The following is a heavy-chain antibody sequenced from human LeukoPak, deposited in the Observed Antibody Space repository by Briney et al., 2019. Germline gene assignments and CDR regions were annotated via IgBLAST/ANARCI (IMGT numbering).Heavy chain of an antibody. CDR3: ARVQWELRGVGSYFEY. J-gene: IGHJ4*02. D-gene: IGHD1-26*01. CDR2: IKQDGSEK. CDR1: GFTFSSYW. Sequence: GESLKISCVVSGFTFSSYWMSWVRQAPGKGLEWVANIKQDGSEKYYVDSVKGRFTMSRDNAKNSLYLQMNSLRAEDTAVYYCARVQWELRGVGSYFEYWGQGALVTVSS. V-gene: IGHV3-7*01.